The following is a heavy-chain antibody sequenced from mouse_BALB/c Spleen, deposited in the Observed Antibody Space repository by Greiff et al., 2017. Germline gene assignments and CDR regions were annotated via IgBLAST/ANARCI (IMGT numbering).Heavy chain of an antibody. V-gene: IGHV1S137*01. CDR3: ARDYYYGSSYYAMDY. Sequence: VMLQESGAELVRPGVSVKISCKGSGYTFTDYAMHWVKQSHAKSLEWIGVISTYYGDASYNQKFKGKATMTVDKSSSTAYMELARLTSEDSAIYYCARDYYYGSSYYAMDYWGQGTSVTVSS. CDR2: ISTYYGDA. CDR1: GYTFTDYA. J-gene: IGHJ4*01. D-gene: IGHD1-1*01.